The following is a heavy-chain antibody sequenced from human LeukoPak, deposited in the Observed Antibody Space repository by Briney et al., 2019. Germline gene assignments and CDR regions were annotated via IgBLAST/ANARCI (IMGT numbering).Heavy chain of an antibody. V-gene: IGHV5-51*01. CDR1: GYIFTSYW. Sequence: PGESLKISCKGSGYIFTSYWIGWVRQMPGKGLEWMGIIYPGDSDTRYSPSFQGQVTSSADKSISTAYLQWSSLKAADTAMYYCARLFGVVFFAPLDPWGQGTLVTVSS. CDR2: IYPGDSDT. CDR3: ARLFGVVFFAPLDP. D-gene: IGHD3-3*01. J-gene: IGHJ5*02.